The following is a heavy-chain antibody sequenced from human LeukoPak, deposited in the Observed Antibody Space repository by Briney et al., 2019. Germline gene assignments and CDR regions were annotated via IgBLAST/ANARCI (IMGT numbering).Heavy chain of an antibody. CDR1: GGSISNYY. CDR2: ISHSGST. J-gene: IGHJ5*01. CDR3: ARDSAWFQF. Sequence: TSETLSLTCTVSGGSISNYYWSWLRQPPGRGLEYIGYISHSGSTNYNPSLKSRVTISVDTSKNQVSLKLSSVTAADTAVYYCARDSAWFQFWGQGTLVTVSS. V-gene: IGHV4-59*01. D-gene: IGHD6-19*01.